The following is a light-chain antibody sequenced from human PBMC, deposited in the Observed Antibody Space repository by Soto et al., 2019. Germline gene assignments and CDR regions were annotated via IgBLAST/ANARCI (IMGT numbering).Light chain of an antibody. CDR1: QSVSSSY. J-gene: IGKJ1*01. Sequence: EIVLTQSPGTLSLSPGERATLSCRASQSVSSSYLAWYQQKPGQAPRLLIYDTSSRATGIPDRFSGSGSGIDFTLTISRLEPEDFAVYYCQQYGSSPRTFGQGTKVEIK. CDR2: DTS. V-gene: IGKV3-20*01. CDR3: QQYGSSPRT.